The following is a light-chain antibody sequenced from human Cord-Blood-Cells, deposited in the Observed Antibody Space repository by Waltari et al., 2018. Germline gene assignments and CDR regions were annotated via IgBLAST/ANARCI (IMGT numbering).Light chain of an antibody. CDR1: QSISSY. CDR2: AAS. J-gene: IGKJ2*01. V-gene: IGKV1-39*01. CDR3: QQSYSTPQP. Sequence: DIQMTQSPSSLSASVADRVTITCRASQSISSYLNWYQQKPGKAPKLLIYAASSLQSGVPSMFSGSGSGTDFTLTISSLQPEDFATYYCQQSYSTPQPFGQGTKLEIK.